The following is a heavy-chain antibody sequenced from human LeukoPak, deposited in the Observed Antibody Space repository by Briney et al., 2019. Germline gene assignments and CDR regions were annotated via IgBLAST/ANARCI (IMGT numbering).Heavy chain of an antibody. CDR3: AKSGVVVPAAIRDYYYYYYMDV. CDR2: ISGSGGST. Sequence: GGSLRLSCAASGFTFSSYAMSWVRQAPGEGLGWGSAISGSGGSTYYADSVKGRFTISRDNSKNTLYLQMNSLRAEDTAVYYCAKSGVVVPAAIRDYYYYYYMDVWGKGTTVTVSS. J-gene: IGHJ6*03. V-gene: IGHV3-23*01. D-gene: IGHD2-2*01. CDR1: GFTFSSYA.